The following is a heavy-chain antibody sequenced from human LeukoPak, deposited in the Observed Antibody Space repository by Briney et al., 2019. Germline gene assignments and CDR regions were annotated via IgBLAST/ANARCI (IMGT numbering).Heavy chain of an antibody. Sequence: GGSLRLSCAASGFTFSSYWMSWIRQAPGKGLEWLANINQDGSEKYYVDSVKGRFTISRDNAKKSLYLHMESLRADDTAVYYCVRIRGYFDLLSTFDHWGQGPLVTVSS. CDR1: GFTFSSYW. D-gene: IGHD2-21*01. J-gene: IGHJ4*02. V-gene: IGHV3-7*01. CDR2: INQDGSEK. CDR3: VRIRGYFDLLSTFDH.